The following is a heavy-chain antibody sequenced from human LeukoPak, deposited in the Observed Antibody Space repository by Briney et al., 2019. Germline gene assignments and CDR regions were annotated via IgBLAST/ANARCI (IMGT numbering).Heavy chain of an antibody. J-gene: IGHJ4*02. CDR1: GYTSTSYD. CDR2: MNPNSGNT. Sequence: ASVKVSCKASGYTSTSYDINWVRQATGQGLEWMGWMNPNSGNTGYAQKFQGRVTMTRNTSISTAYMELSSLRSEDTAVYYCARGRRGSSHVGYWGQGTLVTVSS. V-gene: IGHV1-8*01. D-gene: IGHD1-26*01. CDR3: ARGRRGSSHVGY.